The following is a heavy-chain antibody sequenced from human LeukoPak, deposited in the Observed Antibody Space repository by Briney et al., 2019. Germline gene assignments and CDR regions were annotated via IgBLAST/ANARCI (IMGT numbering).Heavy chain of an antibody. CDR2: IDTTGGT. D-gene: IGHD3-22*01. J-gene: IGHJ2*01. CDR3: ARGGANYSDISAYVYFER. Sequence: GGSLRLSCAASGFIFSRYDVHWVRQATGKGLEWVSAIDTTGGTYYPGSVKGRFTISRENAKNSLYLQMNSLRAGDTAVYYCARGGANYSDISAYVYFERWGSGTLVTVSS. CDR1: GFIFSRYD. V-gene: IGHV3-13*04.